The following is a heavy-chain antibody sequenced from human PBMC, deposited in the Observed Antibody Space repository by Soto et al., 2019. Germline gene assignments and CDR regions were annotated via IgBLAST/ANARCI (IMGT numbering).Heavy chain of an antibody. Sequence: GGSLRLSCEASGFTLRNYAMTWIRQAPGKGLEWVSLISANDVGTYYAESVKTRFTISTDQSRNTVYLQMDSLRADDTAVYYCTKTGTLLTGNNWFDRWGQGTLVTVSS. CDR2: ISANDVGT. CDR1: GFTLRNYA. V-gene: IGHV3-23*01. J-gene: IGHJ5*02. CDR3: TKTGTLLTGNNWFDR. D-gene: IGHD3-9*01.